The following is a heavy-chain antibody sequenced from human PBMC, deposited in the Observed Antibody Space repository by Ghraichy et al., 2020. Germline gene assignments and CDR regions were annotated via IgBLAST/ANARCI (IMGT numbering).Heavy chain of an antibody. CDR2: ISAQNGKT. V-gene: IGHV1-18*01. D-gene: IGHD3-22*01. CDR1: GFIFSSHG. Sequence: AWGKVSCKTSGFIFSSHGVTWVRQAPGRGLEWMGWISAQNGKTNYAQNLQGRVVMTTDTSTNTAYMELRSLRSDDTAVYYCAKAGYYDSSSYFDSWGQGTLVTVSS. CDR3: AKAGYYDSSSYFDS. J-gene: IGHJ4*02.